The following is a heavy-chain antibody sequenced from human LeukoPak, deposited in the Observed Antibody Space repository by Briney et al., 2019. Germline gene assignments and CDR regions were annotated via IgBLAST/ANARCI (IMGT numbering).Heavy chain of an antibody. CDR3: VRDEYDSRDYYWPWFP. J-gene: IGHJ5*02. Sequence: GGSLRLSCGASGFTLSSYEMNWGRQAPGKGLEGVSYISSSGSIIYYADSVQGRFTISRHNAKNSLTVQMNSLRAAATAVYSFVRDEYDSRDYYWPWFPCGGGTLVTHSS. CDR2: ISSSGSII. V-gene: IGHV3-48*03. D-gene: IGHD3-22*01. CDR1: GFTLSSYE.